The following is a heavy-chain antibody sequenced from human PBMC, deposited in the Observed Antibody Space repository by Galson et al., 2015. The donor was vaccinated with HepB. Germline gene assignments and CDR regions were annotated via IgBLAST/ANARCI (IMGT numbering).Heavy chain of an antibody. CDR3: ATDLKRGYYDSSEPGGY. V-gene: IGHV1-24*01. Sequence: SVKVSCKVSGYTLTELSMHWVRQAPGKGLEWMGGFDPEDGETIYAQKFQGRVTMTEDTSTDTAYMELSSLRSEDTAVYYCATDLKRGYYDSSEPGGYWGQGTLVTVSS. D-gene: IGHD3-22*01. J-gene: IGHJ4*02. CDR1: GYTLTELS. CDR2: FDPEDGET.